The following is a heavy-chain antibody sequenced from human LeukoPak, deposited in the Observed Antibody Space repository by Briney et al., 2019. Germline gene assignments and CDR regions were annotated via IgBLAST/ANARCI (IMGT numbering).Heavy chain of an antibody. CDR2: INHSGST. V-gene: IGHV4-39*07. CDR3: ARSSSGSFGEYI. Sequence: SETLSLTCTVSGGSISSGGYYWSWIRQPPGKGLEWIGEINHSGSTNYNPSLKSRVTISVDTSKNQFSLKLSSVTAADTAVYYCARSSSGSFGEYIWGQGTLVTVSS. J-gene: IGHJ4*02. D-gene: IGHD3-10*01. CDR1: GGSISSGGYY.